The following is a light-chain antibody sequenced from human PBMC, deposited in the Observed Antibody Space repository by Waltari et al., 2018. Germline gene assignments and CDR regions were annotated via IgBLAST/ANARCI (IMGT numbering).Light chain of an antibody. Sequence: DIQMTQSPSSLSASVGDRVTITCRASQSISSYLNWYQQKPGKAPKLLIYAASSLQSGVPSRFSGSGSGTDFTLTISSLQPEDFATYYCQKYDSVPFTFGPGTKVDI. CDR1: QSISSY. CDR2: AAS. J-gene: IGKJ3*01. CDR3: QKYDSVPFT. V-gene: IGKV1-39*01.